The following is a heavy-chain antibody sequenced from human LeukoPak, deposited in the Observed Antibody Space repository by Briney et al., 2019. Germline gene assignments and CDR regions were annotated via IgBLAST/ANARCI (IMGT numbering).Heavy chain of an antibody. Sequence: PGGSLRLSCAASGFTFSSYGMHWVRQAPGKGLEWVAVISYDGSNKYYADSVKGRFTISRDNSKNTLYLQMNSLRAEDTAVYYCAKSGYSSSWWDYYYYMDVWGKGTTVTVSS. CDR1: GFTFSSYG. V-gene: IGHV3-30*18. D-gene: IGHD6-13*01. CDR2: ISYDGSNK. J-gene: IGHJ6*03. CDR3: AKSGYSSSWWDYYYYMDV.